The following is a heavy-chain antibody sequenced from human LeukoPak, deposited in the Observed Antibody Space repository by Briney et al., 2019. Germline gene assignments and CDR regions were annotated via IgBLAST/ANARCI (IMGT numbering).Heavy chain of an antibody. CDR2: IKQDGSET. CDR3: ARDSGGRVYNY. CDR1: GFTFTTYW. Sequence: GGSLRLSCAASGFTFTTYWMTWVRQAPGKGLEWVANIKQDGSETYYVDSVKGRFTISRDNAKNSLYLQLNSLRAEDTAVYYCARDSGGRVYNYWGQGTLVTVSS. V-gene: IGHV3-7*03. J-gene: IGHJ4*02. D-gene: IGHD6-13*01.